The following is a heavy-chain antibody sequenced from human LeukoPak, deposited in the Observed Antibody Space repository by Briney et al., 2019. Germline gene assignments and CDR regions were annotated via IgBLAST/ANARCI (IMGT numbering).Heavy chain of an antibody. D-gene: IGHD3-22*01. CDR2: ISAYNGNT. Sequence: ASVKVFCKASGYTFTSYGISWVRQAPGQGLEWMGWISAYNGNTNYEQKLQGRVTMTTDTSTSTAYMELRSLRSDDTAVYYCAREREGIYYYDSSGYSDYWGQGTLVTVSS. J-gene: IGHJ4*02. CDR3: AREREGIYYYDSSGYSDY. V-gene: IGHV1-18*01. CDR1: GYTFTSYG.